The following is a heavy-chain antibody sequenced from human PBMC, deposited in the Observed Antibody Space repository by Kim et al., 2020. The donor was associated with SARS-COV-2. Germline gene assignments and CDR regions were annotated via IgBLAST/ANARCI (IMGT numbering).Heavy chain of an antibody. Sequence: SETLSLTCAVYGGSFSGYYWSWIRRPPGKGLEWIGEINHSGSTNYNPSLKSRVTISVDTSKNQFSLKLSSVTAADTAVYYCARGHSSGIAAAGHWGQGTL. V-gene: IGHV4-34*01. CDR2: INHSGST. CDR1: GGSFSGYY. J-gene: IGHJ4*02. D-gene: IGHD6-13*01. CDR3: ARGHSSGIAAAGH.